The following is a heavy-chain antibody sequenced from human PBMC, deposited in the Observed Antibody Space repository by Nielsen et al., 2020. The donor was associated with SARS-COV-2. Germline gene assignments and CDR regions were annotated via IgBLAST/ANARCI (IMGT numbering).Heavy chain of an antibody. V-gene: IGHV3-11*05. CDR1: GFTFSDYY. J-gene: IGHJ2*01. D-gene: IGHD6-19*01. Sequence: GRSLRLSCAGSGFTFSDYYMSWIRQAPGKGLEWVAQMSGSSSYIHYADSVKGRYTISKDSAKNSLYLQMNSLRAEDTAVYYCARVAGTPPVSYSYFDLWGRGTLVTVSS. CDR3: ARVAGTPPVSYSYFDL. CDR2: MSGSSSYI.